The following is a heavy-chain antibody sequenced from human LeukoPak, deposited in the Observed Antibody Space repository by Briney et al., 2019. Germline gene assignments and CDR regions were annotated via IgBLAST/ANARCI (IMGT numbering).Heavy chain of an antibody. J-gene: IGHJ4*02. CDR2: IITIFDKS. Sequence: ASVKVSCKAPGGTFNSYALTWVRQAPGQGLEWIGRIITIFDKSDYAQKFQGRVTITTDESATTAYMELSSLRSEDTAVYYCASGGVGATIGFDYWGQGTLVTVSS. CDR1: GGTFNSYA. CDR3: ASGGVGATIGFDY. D-gene: IGHD1-26*01. V-gene: IGHV1-69*05.